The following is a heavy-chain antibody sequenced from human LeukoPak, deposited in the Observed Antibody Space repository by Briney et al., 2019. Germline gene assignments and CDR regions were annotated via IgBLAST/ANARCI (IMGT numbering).Heavy chain of an antibody. V-gene: IGHV3-53*01. D-gene: IGHD4-23*01. Sequence: GGSLRLSCAASGFSVGTNYMTWVRQAPGKGLEWVSMIYAGGNTYYRDSVKGRFTISRDSSKNTVFLHMSGLRDDDTAVYYCVGGHDLEFEFWGQGTLVIVSS. CDR3: VGGHDLEFEF. CDR2: IYAGGNT. CDR1: GFSVGTNY. J-gene: IGHJ5*01.